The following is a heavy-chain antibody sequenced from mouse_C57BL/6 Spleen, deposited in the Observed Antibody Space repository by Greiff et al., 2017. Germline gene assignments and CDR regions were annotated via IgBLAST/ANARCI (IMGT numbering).Heavy chain of an antibody. CDR1: GFTFSSYA. CDR3: ARDDSKGFAY. J-gene: IGHJ3*01. D-gene: IGHD2-5*01. Sequence: EVKLVESGGGLVKPGGSLTLSCAASGFTFSSYAMSWVRQTPEKRLEWVATISDGGSYTYYPDNVKGRFTISRDNAKNNLYLQMSHLKSEDTAMYYCARDDSKGFAYWGQGTLVTVSA. V-gene: IGHV5-4*03. CDR2: ISDGGSYT.